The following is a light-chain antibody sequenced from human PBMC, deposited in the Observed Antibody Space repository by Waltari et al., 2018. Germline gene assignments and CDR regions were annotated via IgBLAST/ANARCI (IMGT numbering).Light chain of an antibody. CDR1: NGHNY. CDR2: LAS. Sequence: NGHNYLEWDLAKPGMSPQLLIYLASYRASGVPDRFSGSGSVTDCTLRISRVEAEYVGVYYCMQSLQNSGTFGQGTRLEIK. J-gene: IGKJ5*01. V-gene: IGKV2-28*01. CDR3: MQSLQNSGT.